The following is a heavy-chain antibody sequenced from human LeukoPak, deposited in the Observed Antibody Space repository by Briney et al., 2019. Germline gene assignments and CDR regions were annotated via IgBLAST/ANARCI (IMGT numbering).Heavy chain of an antibody. Sequence: SETLSLTCTVSGGSISSYYWSWIRQPPGKGLEWIGYTYYSGSTNYNPSLKSRVTMSLDTSKNQFSLKLSSVTAADTAVYYCARGLGDYYDTSGYEYYFDYWGQGTLVTVSS. CDR2: TYYSGST. CDR1: GGSISSYY. CDR3: ARGLGDYYDTSGYEYYFDY. V-gene: IGHV4-59*12. J-gene: IGHJ4*02. D-gene: IGHD3-22*01.